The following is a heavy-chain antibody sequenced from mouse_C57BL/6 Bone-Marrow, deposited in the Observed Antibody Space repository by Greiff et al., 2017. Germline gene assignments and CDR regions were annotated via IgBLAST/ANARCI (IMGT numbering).Heavy chain of an antibody. D-gene: IGHD2-5*01. V-gene: IGHV1-64*01. CDR3: SRSHYSNYFDY. CDR2: IHPNSGST. J-gene: IGHJ2*01. CDR1: GYTFTSYW. Sequence: VQLQQPGAELVKPGASVKLSCKASGYTFTSYWMHWVKQRPGQGLEWIGMIHPNSGSTNYNEKFKSKATLTVDKSSSTAYMQLSSLTSEDSAVYYCSRSHYSNYFDYWGQSTTLTVSS.